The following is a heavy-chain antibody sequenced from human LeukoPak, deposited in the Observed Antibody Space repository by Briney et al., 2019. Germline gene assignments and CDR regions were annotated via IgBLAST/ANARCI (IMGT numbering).Heavy chain of an antibody. V-gene: IGHV3-9*01. CDR2: ISWNSGSI. CDR3: ARGNRGNYYDSSGYHFDY. Sequence: GGSLRLSCAASGFTFDDYAMHWVRQAPGKGLEWVSGISWNSGSIGYADSVKGRFTISRDNAKNSLYLQMNSLRAEDTALYHCARGNRGNYYDSSGYHFDYWGQGTLVTVSS. D-gene: IGHD3-22*01. CDR1: GFTFDDYA. J-gene: IGHJ4*02.